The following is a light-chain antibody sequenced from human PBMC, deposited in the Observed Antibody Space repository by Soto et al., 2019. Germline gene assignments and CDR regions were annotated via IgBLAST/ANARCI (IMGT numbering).Light chain of an antibody. J-gene: IGKJ1*01. Sequence: EIVLTQSPGTLSLSPGERATLSCRSSQSVSSSYLAWYQQKPGQAPRLLIYDASSRATSIPDRFSGSGSGTDFTLTISRLEPDDSAVYYCQQYGSSPTFGQGTKVEIK. CDR1: QSVSSSY. V-gene: IGKV3-20*01. CDR3: QQYGSSPT. CDR2: DAS.